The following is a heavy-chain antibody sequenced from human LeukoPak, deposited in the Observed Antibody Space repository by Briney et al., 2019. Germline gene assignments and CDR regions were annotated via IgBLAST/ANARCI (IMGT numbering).Heavy chain of an antibody. V-gene: IGHV1-2*02. CDR2: INPNSGGT. J-gene: IGHJ4*02. Sequence: ASVKVSCKASGYTFTGYYMHWVRQAPGQGLEWMGWINPNSGGTNYAQKFQGRVTMTRDTSISTAYMELSRLRSDDTAVYYCARAPIAAAGDGFDYWGQGTPVIVSS. CDR1: GYTFTGYY. D-gene: IGHD6-13*01. CDR3: ARAPIAAAGDGFDY.